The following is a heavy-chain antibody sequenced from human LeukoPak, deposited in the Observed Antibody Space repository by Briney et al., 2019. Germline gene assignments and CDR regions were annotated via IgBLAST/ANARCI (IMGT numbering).Heavy chain of an antibody. Sequence: ASVKVSCKASGYTFTSYGISWMRQAPGQGLEWMGWISAYNGNTNYAQKLQGRVTMTTDTSTSTAYMELRSLRSDDTAVYYCASYQLLYPNWFDPWGQGTLVTVSS. J-gene: IGHJ5*02. CDR2: ISAYNGNT. CDR1: GYTFTSYG. CDR3: ASYQLLYPNWFDP. D-gene: IGHD2-2*02. V-gene: IGHV1-18*01.